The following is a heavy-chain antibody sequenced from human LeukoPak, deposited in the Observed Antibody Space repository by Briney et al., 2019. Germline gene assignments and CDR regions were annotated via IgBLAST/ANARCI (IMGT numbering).Heavy chain of an antibody. D-gene: IGHD5-12*01. CDR2: ISGSGGST. CDR1: GFTFSSYA. Sequence: GSLRLSWAAPGFTFSSYAMSWVRQAPGKGLEWVSAISGSGGSTYYADSVKGRFTISRDNSKNTLYLQMNSLRAEDTAVYYCAKRVATINYFDYWGQGTLVTVSS. J-gene: IGHJ4*02. V-gene: IGHV3-23*01. CDR3: AKRVATINYFDY.